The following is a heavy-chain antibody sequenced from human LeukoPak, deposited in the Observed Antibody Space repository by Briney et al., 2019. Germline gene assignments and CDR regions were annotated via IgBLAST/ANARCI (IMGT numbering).Heavy chain of an antibody. J-gene: IGHJ4*02. CDR1: GFTFSSYD. Sequence: GGSLRLSCAASGFTFSSYDMSWVRQAPGKGLEWVSGISGSGGATYYADSVKGRFTISRDNSKNTLYLQMNSLRAEDTAVFYCAEVINIYGQYYFDYWGQGTLVTVSS. CDR2: ISGSGGAT. V-gene: IGHV3-23*01. D-gene: IGHD5-18*01. CDR3: AEVINIYGQYYFDY.